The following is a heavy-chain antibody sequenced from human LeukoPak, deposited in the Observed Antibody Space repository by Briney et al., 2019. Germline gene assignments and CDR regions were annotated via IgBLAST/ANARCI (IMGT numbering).Heavy chain of an antibody. CDR2: ISSSSSYT. V-gene: IGHV3-11*03. D-gene: IGHD1-26*01. CDR1: GFTFSDYY. CDR3: AASNSGSYYWQGY. Sequence: GGSLRLSCAASGFTFSDYYMSWIRQAPGKGLEWVSYISSSSSYTNYADSVKGRFTISRDNAKNSLYLQMNSLRAADTAVYYCAASNSGSYYWQGYWGQGTLVTVSS. J-gene: IGHJ4*02.